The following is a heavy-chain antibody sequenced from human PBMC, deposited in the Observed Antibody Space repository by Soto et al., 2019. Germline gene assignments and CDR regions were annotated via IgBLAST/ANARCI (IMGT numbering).Heavy chain of an antibody. V-gene: IGHV1-69*01. CDR2: IISIFGTA. CDR1: GGTFSSYA. Sequence: QVQLVQSGAEVKKPGSSVKVSCKASGGTFSSYAISWVRQAPGQGLEWMGGIISIFGTANYAQKFQGRVTITADESTSTAYMELSSLRSEDTAVYYCARDDYYDSSGYYYVYFDYWGQGTLVTVSS. CDR3: ARDDYYDSSGYYYVYFDY. J-gene: IGHJ4*02. D-gene: IGHD3-22*01.